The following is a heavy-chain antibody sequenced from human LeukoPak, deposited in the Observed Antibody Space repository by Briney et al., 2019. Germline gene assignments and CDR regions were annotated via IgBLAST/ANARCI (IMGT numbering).Heavy chain of an antibody. V-gene: IGHV4-34*01. CDR1: GGSFSGYY. J-gene: IGHJ4*02. D-gene: IGHD3-22*01. CDR2: INHSGST. CDR3: AGGPSVRYYAGSGYYYFDY. Sequence: PSETLSLTCAVYGGSFSGYYWTWIRQSPGKGLEWVGEINHSGSTNYNPSLKSRVTISLDTSTDQFSLKPSSVTAADTALYFCAGGPSVRYYAGSGYYYFDYWGQGTLVTVSS.